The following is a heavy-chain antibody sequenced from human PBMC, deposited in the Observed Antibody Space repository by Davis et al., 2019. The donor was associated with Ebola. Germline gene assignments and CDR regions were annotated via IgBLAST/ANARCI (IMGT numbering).Heavy chain of an antibody. Sequence: SCKASGFTFSSYWMSWVRQAPGKGLEWVANIKQDGSEKYYVDSVKGRFTISRDNAKNSLYLQMNSLRAEDTAVYYCARDGAVAGMRWFDPWGQGTLVTVSS. CDR1: GFTFSSYW. J-gene: IGHJ5*02. V-gene: IGHV3-7*01. CDR2: IKQDGSEK. D-gene: IGHD6-19*01. CDR3: ARDGAVAGMRWFDP.